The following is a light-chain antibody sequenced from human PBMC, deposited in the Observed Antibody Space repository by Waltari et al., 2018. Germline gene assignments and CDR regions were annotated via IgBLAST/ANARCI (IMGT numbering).Light chain of an antibody. CDR3: SSFTRTNSWV. CDR2: HVN. J-gene: IGLJ3*02. V-gene: IGLV2-14*03. CDR1: STDVGGYNY. Sequence: HSALAHPASVSGSPGQSITISCTGTSTDVGGYNYVSCYQQHPGKAPRLIIYHVNNRPAGVSNRFAGSRSGTTASLTISELQAEDEADYYCSSFTRTNSWVFGGGTKLPVL.